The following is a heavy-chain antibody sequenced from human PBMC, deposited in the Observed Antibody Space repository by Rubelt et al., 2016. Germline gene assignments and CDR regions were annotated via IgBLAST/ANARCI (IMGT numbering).Heavy chain of an antibody. Sequence: RWVRRSPGKGLEWVSGIGGGTSNTYYADSVRGRFTISRDNSKSTLFLQMSSLSADDTAVYYCARDHPNDDSSGYYWFWGQGTLVTVSS. V-gene: IGHV3-23*01. CDR2: IGGGTSNT. CDR3: ARDHPNDDSSGYYWF. D-gene: IGHD3-22*01. J-gene: IGHJ4*02.